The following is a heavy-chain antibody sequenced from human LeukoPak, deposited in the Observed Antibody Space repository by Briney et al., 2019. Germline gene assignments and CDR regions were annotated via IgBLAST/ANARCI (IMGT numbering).Heavy chain of an antibody. J-gene: IGHJ4*02. D-gene: IGHD2-2*01. V-gene: IGHV3-48*03. CDR3: AKGYCSSTSCPLFDY. CDR1: GFTFSSYE. Sequence: GGSLRLSCAASGFTFSSYEMNWVRQAPGKGLEWVSYISSSGSTIYYADSVKGRFTISRDNAKNSLYLQMNSLRAEDMALYYCAKGYCSSTSCPLFDYWGQGTLVTVSS. CDR2: ISSSGSTI.